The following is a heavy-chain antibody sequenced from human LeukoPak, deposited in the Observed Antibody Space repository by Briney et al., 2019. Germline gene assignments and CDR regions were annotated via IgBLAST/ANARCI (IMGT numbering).Heavy chain of an antibody. V-gene: IGHV5-51*01. CDR1: GYSFTSYW. J-gene: IGHJ4*02. Sequence: GASLKISCKGSGYSFTSYWIGWVRQLPGKGLEWMGIIYPSDSDIRYSPSFQGQVTISADKSISTAYLQWSSLKASDTAMYYCARLNGPATGDYWGQGTLVTVSS. CDR2: IYPSDSDI. CDR3: ARLNGPATGDY. D-gene: IGHD1-1*01.